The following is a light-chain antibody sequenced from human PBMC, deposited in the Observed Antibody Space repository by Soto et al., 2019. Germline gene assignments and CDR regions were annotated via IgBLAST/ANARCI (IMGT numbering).Light chain of an antibody. CDR2: DAS. V-gene: IGKV3-11*01. Sequence: EIVLTQSPATLSLSPGERATLSCRASQSVSSYLAWYQQKPGQAPRLLIYDASNRATGIPARFSGSGSGTDFTLTISSLEPEDFAVYXXQQRSNWPYTFGQGTKLEIK. J-gene: IGKJ2*01. CDR3: QQRSNWPYT. CDR1: QSVSSY.